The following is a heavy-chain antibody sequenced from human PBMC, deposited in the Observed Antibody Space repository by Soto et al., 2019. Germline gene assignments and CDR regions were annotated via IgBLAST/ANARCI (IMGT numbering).Heavy chain of an antibody. D-gene: IGHD5-18*01. Sequence: QVQLVQSGAEVKKPGSSVKVSCKASGGTFSSYAISWVRQAPGQGLEWMGGIIPIFGTANYAQKFQGRVTITADESTSTAYMELSSLRSEDTAVYYWARRGDGYGFPREYYYYGMDVWGQGTTVTVSS. J-gene: IGHJ6*02. CDR1: GGTFSSYA. CDR2: IIPIFGTA. CDR3: ARRGDGYGFPREYYYYGMDV. V-gene: IGHV1-69*01.